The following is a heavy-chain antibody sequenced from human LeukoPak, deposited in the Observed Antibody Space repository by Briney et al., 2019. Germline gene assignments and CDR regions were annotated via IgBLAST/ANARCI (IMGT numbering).Heavy chain of an antibody. CDR2: IRPNIGGT. Sequence: ASVKVSSKASGYTFTGYYIHWVRQAPGEGLEWMGWIRPNIGGTNYAQKFQGRVTMTRDTSISTTYMELTRLRFDDTAVYYCARVGFLAYSDYDWKNNFDFWGQGTLVSVSS. V-gene: IGHV1-2*02. D-gene: IGHD5-12*01. J-gene: IGHJ4*02. CDR3: ARVGFLAYSDYDWKNNFDF. CDR1: GYTFTGYY.